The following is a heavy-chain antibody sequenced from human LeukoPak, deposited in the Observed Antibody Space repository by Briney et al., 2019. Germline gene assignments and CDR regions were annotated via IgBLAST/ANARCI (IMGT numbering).Heavy chain of an antibody. CDR3: ASRYASGRERPFDI. V-gene: IGHV4-30-4*01. Sequence: SQTLSLTCTVSGGSISSGDYYWRWIRQPPGRGLEWIEYIYYSGSTYYNPSLKSRVTISVDTSKNQFSLKLSSVTAADTAVYYCASRYASGRERPFDIWGQGTMVTVSS. CDR1: GGSISSGDYY. J-gene: IGHJ3*02. CDR2: IYYSGST. D-gene: IGHD3-10*01.